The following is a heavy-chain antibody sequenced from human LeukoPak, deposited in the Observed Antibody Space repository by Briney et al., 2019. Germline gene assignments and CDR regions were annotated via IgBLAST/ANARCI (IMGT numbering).Heavy chain of an antibody. J-gene: IGHJ4*02. CDR3: KVRGVRADY. CDR2: INHSGST. V-gene: IGHV4-34*01. D-gene: IGHD3-10*01. Sequence: SETLSLTCAVYGGSFSGYYWSWIRQPPGKGLEWIGEINHSGSTNYNPSLKSRVTISVDTSKNQFSLKLSSVTAADTAVYYCKVRGVRADYWGQGTLVTVSS. CDR1: GGSFSGYY.